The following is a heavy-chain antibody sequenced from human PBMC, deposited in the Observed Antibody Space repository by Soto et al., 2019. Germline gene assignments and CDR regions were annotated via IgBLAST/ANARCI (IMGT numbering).Heavy chain of an antibody. CDR3: ARVGYGSGTHIDY. J-gene: IGHJ4*02. CDR2: INHSGST. CDR1: GGSFSGYY. V-gene: IGHV4-34*01. D-gene: IGHD3-10*01. Sequence: LTCAVYGGSFSGYYWSWIRQPPGKGLEWIGEINHSGSTNYNPSLKSRVTISVDTSKNQFSLKLSSVTAADTAVYYCARVGYGSGTHIDYWGQGTLVTVSS.